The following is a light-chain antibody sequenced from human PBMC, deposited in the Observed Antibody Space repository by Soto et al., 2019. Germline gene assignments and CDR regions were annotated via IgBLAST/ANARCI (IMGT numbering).Light chain of an antibody. J-gene: IGKJ4*01. CDR2: WAS. CDR1: QDVLYSSNNKNY. V-gene: IGKV4-1*01. Sequence: DIVMTQSPDSLAVSLGERANINCKSSQDVLYSSNNKNYLAWYQQKLGQPPKLLIRWASSRESGVPDRFSGSGSGTDFTLTISRLEPEDFAVYYCQQFSSYPLTFGGGTKVDIK. CDR3: QQFSSYPLT.